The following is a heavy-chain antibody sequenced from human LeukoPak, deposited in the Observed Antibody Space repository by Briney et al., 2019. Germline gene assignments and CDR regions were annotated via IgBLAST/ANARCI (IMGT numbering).Heavy chain of an antibody. Sequence: ASVKVSCKASGYTFTTFTISWVRQAPGQGLEGMGWISAYNDDTDYAQKFQGRVTVTTDTSTTTAYMELRSLRSDDTAVYYCARGDSGGSCYHYWGQGTLVTVSS. V-gene: IGHV1-18*01. CDR1: GYTFTTFT. D-gene: IGHD2-15*01. CDR3: ARGDSGGSCYHY. CDR2: ISAYNDDT. J-gene: IGHJ4*02.